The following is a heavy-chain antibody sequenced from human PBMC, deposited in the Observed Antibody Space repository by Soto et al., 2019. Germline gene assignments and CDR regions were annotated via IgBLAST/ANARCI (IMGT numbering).Heavy chain of an antibody. J-gene: IGHJ4*02. CDR1: GGTFSSYA. Sequence: QVQLVQSGAEVKKPGSSVKVSCKASGGTFSSYAISWVRQAPGQGLEWMGGIIPIFGTANYAQKFEGRVTITADESTSTAYMELSSLRSEDTAVYYCASRLLAAAGQGYFDYWGQGTLVTVSS. V-gene: IGHV1-69*01. CDR3: ASRLLAAAGQGYFDY. CDR2: IIPIFGTA. D-gene: IGHD6-13*01.